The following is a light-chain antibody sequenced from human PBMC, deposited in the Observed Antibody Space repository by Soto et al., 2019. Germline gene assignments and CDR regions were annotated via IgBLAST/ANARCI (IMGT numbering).Light chain of an antibody. V-gene: IGLV2-14*01. CDR2: EVS. J-gene: IGLJ1*01. Sequence: QSVLTQPASVSGSPGQSITISCTGPSSDVGGYNYVSWYQQHPGKAPKLMIYEVSNRPSGVSNRFSGSKSGNTASLTISGLQAEDEADYYCSSYTSSSTPCVFGTGTKLTVL. CDR3: SSYTSSSTPCV. CDR1: SSDVGGYNY.